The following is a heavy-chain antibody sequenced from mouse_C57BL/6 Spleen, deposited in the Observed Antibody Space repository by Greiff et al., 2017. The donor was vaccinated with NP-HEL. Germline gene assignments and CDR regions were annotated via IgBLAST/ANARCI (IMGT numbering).Heavy chain of an antibody. V-gene: IGHV1-55*01. J-gene: IGHJ4*01. CDR2: IYPGSGST. D-gene: IGHD1-1*01. CDR3: ARSRLITTDAMDY. Sequence: QVQLQQSGAELVKPGASVKMSCKASGYTFTSYWITWVKQRPGQGLEWIGDIYPGSGSTNYNEKFKSKATLTVDTSSSTAYMQLSSLTSEDSAVYYCARSRLITTDAMDYWGQGTSVTVSS. CDR1: GYTFTSYW.